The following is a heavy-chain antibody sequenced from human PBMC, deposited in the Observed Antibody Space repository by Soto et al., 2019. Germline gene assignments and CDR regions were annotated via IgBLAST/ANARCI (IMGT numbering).Heavy chain of an antibody. J-gene: IGHJ6*02. CDR1: GDSVSSNSAA. CDR2: TYYRSKWYN. V-gene: IGHV6-1*01. Sequence: SQTLSLTCAISGDSVSSNSAAWNWIRQSPSRGLEWLGRTYYRSKWYNDYAVSVKSRITINPDTSKNQFSLQLNSVTPEDTAVYYCARGIQVACNRYYYGMDVWGQGTTVTVSS. CDR3: ARGIQVACNRYYYGMDV. D-gene: IGHD6-19*01.